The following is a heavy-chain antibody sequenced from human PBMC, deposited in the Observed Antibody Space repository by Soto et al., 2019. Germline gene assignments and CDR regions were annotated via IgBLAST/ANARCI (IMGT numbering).Heavy chain of an antibody. J-gene: IGHJ4*02. D-gene: IGHD6-13*01. Sequence: SETLSLTCTFSGCSISSYYWSWIRQPPGKGLEWIGYIYYSGSTNYNPSLKSRVTISVDTSKNQFSLKLSSVTAADTAAYYCARHLPGIAAAGVDYWGQGTLVTVSS. CDR1: GCSISSYY. V-gene: IGHV4-59*08. CDR3: ARHLPGIAAAGVDY. CDR2: IYYSGST.